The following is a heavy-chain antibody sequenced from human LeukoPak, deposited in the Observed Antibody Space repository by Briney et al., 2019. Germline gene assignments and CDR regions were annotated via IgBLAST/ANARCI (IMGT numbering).Heavy chain of an antibody. Sequence: SETLSLTCTVSGGSISSGGYYWSWIRQPPGKGLEWIGYIYHSGSTYYNPSLKSRVTISVDRSKNQFSLKLSSVTAADTAVYYCARGACSSTSCHPFDYWGQGTLVTVSS. CDR2: IYHSGST. CDR3: ARGACSSTSCHPFDY. V-gene: IGHV4-30-2*01. J-gene: IGHJ4*02. D-gene: IGHD2-2*01. CDR1: GGSISSGGYY.